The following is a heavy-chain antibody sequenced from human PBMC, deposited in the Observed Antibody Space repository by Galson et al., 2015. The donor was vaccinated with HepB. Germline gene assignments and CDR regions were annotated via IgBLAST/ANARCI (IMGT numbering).Heavy chain of an antibody. V-gene: IGHV3-23*01. J-gene: IGHJ6*03. CDR3: AKDVYSSGDSYYMDV. Sequence: SLRLSCAASGFTFSSYVMYWVRQAPGKGLEWVSDSSGTSGRTSYADSVKGRFTISRDNSKSMLYLQMNRLRAEDTAVYYCAKDVYSSGDSYYMDVWGKGTTVIVSS. CDR2: SSGTSGRT. D-gene: IGHD6-25*01. CDR1: GFTFSSYV.